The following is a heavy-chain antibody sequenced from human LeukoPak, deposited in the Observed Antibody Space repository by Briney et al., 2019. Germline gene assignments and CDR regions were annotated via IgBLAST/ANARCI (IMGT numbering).Heavy chain of an antibody. CDR2: IIPILGIA. V-gene: IGHV1-69*04. CDR3: ARAPDTWLAFDY. CDR1: GGTFSSYA. D-gene: IGHD5-12*01. J-gene: IGHJ4*02. Sequence: ASVKVSCKASGGTFSSYAISWVRQAPGQGLEWMGRIIPILGIANYAQKFQGRVTITADKSTSTAYMELSSLRSEDTAVYYCARAPDTWLAFDYWGQGTLVTVSS.